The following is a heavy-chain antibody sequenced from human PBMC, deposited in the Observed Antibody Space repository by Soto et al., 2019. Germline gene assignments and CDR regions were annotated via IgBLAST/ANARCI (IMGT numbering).Heavy chain of an antibody. CDR2: IYSDGST. J-gene: IGHJ4*02. Sequence: GGSLRLSCAASGFTVNINYMSWFRQAPGRGLEWVSVIYSDGSTYYADSVKGRFIISRDNSNNTLYFQMNSLRAEDTAVYYCAKNPGYYYDSTGYHFDYWGQGTPVTSPQ. CDR3: AKNPGYYYDSTGYHFDY. D-gene: IGHD3-22*01. V-gene: IGHV3-66*01. CDR1: GFTVNINY.